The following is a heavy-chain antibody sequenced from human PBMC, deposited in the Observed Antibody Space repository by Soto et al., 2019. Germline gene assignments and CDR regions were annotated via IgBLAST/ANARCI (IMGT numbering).Heavy chain of an antibody. CDR2: INPNSGGT. CDR1: GYTFTGYY. J-gene: IGHJ6*02. CDR3: AREGGAKDYYGSGSTLRSLYYYYGMDV. V-gene: IGHV1-2*04. D-gene: IGHD3-10*01. Sequence: ASVKVSCKASGYTFTGYYMHWVRQAPGQGLEWMGWINPNSGGTNYAQKFQGWVTMTRDTSISTAYMELSRLRSDDTAVYYCAREGGAKDYYGSGSTLRSLYYYYGMDVWGQGTTVTVSS.